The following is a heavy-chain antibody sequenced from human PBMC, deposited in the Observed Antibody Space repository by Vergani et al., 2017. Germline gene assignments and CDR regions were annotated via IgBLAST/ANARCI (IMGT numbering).Heavy chain of an antibody. D-gene: IGHD4-17*01. CDR3: AKELTTVTIPNYFDY. J-gene: IGHJ4*02. CDR2: IRYDGSDK. CDR1: GFTFNIYG. Sequence: QVPLVESGGGVVQPRGSLRLSCAASGFTFNIYGMHWVRQAPGKGLEWVAFIRYDGSDKYYADSVKGRFTISRDNSMNTLYLQMNSLRADDTAVYYCAKELTTVTIPNYFDYWGQGTLVTVSS. V-gene: IGHV3-30*02.